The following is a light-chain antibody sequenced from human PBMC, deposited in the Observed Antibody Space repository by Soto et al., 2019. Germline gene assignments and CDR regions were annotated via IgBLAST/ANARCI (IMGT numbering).Light chain of an antibody. Sequence: QSVLTQPASVSGSPGQSITISCTGTSSDVGSYNLVSWYQQHPGKAPKLMIYEGSERPSGVSNRFSGSKSGNTASLTISGLQAEDEADYYCSSYAGSSSYVFGTGTKLTVL. CDR1: SSDVGSYNL. CDR3: SSYAGSSSYV. CDR2: EGS. J-gene: IGLJ1*01. V-gene: IGLV2-23*01.